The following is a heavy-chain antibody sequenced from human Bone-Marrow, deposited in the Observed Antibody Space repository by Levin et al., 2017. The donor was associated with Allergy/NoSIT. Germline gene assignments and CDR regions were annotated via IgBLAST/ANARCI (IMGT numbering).Heavy chain of an antibody. D-gene: IGHD2-2*01. CDR2: INHSGST. V-gene: IGHV4-34*01. CDR3: ARGRSSRRYCSSTSCLRWFDP. J-gene: IGHJ5*02. CDR1: GGSFSGYY. Sequence: SETLSLTCAVYGGSFSGYYWSWIRQPPGKGLEWIGEINHSGSTNYNPSLKSRVTISVDTSKNQFSLKLSSVTAADTAVYYCARGRSSRRYCSSTSCLRWFDPWGQGTLVTVSS.